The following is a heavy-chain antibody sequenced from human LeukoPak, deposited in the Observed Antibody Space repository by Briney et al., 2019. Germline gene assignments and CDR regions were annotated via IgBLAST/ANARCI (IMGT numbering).Heavy chain of an antibody. J-gene: IGHJ4*02. CDR1: GGSISTSNYY. V-gene: IGHV4-39*07. CDR3: ARRSPYSTGWSSYFDY. Sequence: EPSETLSLTCTVSGGSISTSNYYWGWIRQPPGKGLEWIGNIFYSGSTYYSPSLRSRVTISLDKSRNHFSLKLTSVTAADSAVYYCARRSPYSTGWSSYFDYWGQGALVTVSS. CDR2: IFYSGST. D-gene: IGHD6-19*01.